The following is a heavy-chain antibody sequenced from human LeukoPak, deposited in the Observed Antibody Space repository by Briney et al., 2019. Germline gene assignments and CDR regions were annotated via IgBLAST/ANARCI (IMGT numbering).Heavy chain of an antibody. CDR3: ARLQYYYDSSGYPNSVDAFDI. V-gene: IGHV3-48*04. CDR2: ISSSGSTI. Sequence: GGSLRLSCAASGFTFSSYWMHWVRQAPGKGLEWVSYISSSGSTIYYADSVKGRFTISRDNAKNSLYLQMNSLRAEDTAVYYCARLQYYYDSSGYPNSVDAFDIWGQGTMVTVSS. CDR1: GFTFSSYW. J-gene: IGHJ3*02. D-gene: IGHD3-22*01.